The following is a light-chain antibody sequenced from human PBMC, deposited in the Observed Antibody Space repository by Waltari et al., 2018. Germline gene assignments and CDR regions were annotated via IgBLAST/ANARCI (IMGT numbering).Light chain of an antibody. Sequence: SSELTQDPAVSVALGQTVRITCQGDSLRSYYESWYQQKPGQAPLLVIYVKNNRPSGIPDRFSGSSSGNTASLTITGAQAEDEADYYCNSRDSSGNHVVFGGGTKLTVL. J-gene: IGLJ2*01. V-gene: IGLV3-19*01. CDR3: NSRDSSGNHVV. CDR2: VKN. CDR1: SLRSYY.